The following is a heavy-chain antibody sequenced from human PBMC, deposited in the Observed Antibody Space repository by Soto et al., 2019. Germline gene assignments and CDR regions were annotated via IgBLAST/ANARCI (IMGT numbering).Heavy chain of an antibody. CDR1: GYTFTSYG. CDR3: ARAYSSGWYIAGSPYAFDI. J-gene: IGHJ3*02. CDR2: ISAYNGNT. D-gene: IGHD6-19*01. V-gene: IGHV1-18*01. Sequence: QVQLVQSGAEVKKPGASVKVSCKASGYTFTSYGISWVRQTPGQGLEWMGWISAYNGNTNYAQKLQGRVTMTTDTSTSTAYMELRSLRSDDTAVYYCARAYSSGWYIAGSPYAFDIWGQGTMVTVSS.